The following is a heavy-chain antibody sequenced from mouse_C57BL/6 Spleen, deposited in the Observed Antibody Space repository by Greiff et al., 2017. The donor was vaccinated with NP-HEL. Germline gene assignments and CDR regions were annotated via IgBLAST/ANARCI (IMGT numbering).Heavy chain of an antibody. CDR2: INPNNGGT. D-gene: IGHD2-3*01. CDR3: ARGGYFLDY. Sequence: EVQLQQSGPELVKPGASVKISCKASGYTFTDYYMNWVKQSHGKSLEWIGDINPNNGGTSYNQKFKGKATLTVDKSSSTAYMELRSLTSEDSAVDYCARGGYFLDYWGQGTTLTVSS. J-gene: IGHJ2*01. CDR1: GYTFTDYY. V-gene: IGHV1-26*01.